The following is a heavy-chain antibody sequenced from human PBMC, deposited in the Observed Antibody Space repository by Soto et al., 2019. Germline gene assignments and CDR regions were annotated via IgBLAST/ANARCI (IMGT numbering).Heavy chain of an antibody. Sequence: ASVKVSCKASGYTFTSYVMHWVRQAPGQRLEWMGWINAGNGNTKYSQKFQGRVTITRDTSASTAYMELSSLRSEDTAVYYCARDIRYSSSWYGAMGYWGQGTLVTVSS. CDR3: ARDIRYSSSWYGAMGY. CDR2: INAGNGNT. CDR1: GYTFTSYV. J-gene: IGHJ4*02. V-gene: IGHV1-3*01. D-gene: IGHD6-13*01.